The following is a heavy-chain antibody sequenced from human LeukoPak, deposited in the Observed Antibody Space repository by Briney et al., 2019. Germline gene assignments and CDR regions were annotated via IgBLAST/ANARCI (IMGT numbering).Heavy chain of an antibody. J-gene: IGHJ4*02. CDR2: ISPDGETT. V-gene: IGHV3-21*06. D-gene: IGHD3-10*01. CDR1: GFTFSSIS. CDR3: TRDLPVPSLVRGIIIYGLIDY. Sequence: PGGSLRLSCEASGFTFSSISMNWVRQAPGKGLGWVSSISPDGETTYHADSVKGRFTTSRDNAKSSLYLQMNSLRAEDTALYYCTRDLPVPSLVRGIIIYGLIDYWGQGTLVTVSS.